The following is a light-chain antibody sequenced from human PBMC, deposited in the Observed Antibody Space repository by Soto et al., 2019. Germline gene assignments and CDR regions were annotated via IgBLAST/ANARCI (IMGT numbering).Light chain of an antibody. V-gene: IGKV3-20*01. J-gene: IGKJ1*01. CDR2: GAS. CDR3: QQYSSLWT. CDR1: QSVSSSQ. Sequence: IVLTQSPGTLSVSPGERATLSCRASQSVSSSQLAWYQQKPGQAPRLIMYGASSRATGIQDRLSGSGSGTEFTLTIRRLEPEDFAVYYCQQYSSLWTCGQGTKVDIK.